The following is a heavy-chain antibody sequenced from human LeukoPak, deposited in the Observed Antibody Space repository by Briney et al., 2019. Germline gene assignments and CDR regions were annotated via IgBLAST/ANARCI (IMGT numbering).Heavy chain of an antibody. CDR3: ARGGGYSSGWYEGAFDI. D-gene: IGHD6-19*01. Sequence: SETLSLTCTVSGGSISSSSYYWGWIRQPPGKGLEWIGSIYYSGSTYYNPSLKSRVTISVDTSKNQFSLKLSSVTAADTAVYYCARGGGYSSGWYEGAFDIWGQGTMVTVSS. V-gene: IGHV4-39*07. CDR1: GGSISSSSYY. CDR2: IYYSGST. J-gene: IGHJ3*02.